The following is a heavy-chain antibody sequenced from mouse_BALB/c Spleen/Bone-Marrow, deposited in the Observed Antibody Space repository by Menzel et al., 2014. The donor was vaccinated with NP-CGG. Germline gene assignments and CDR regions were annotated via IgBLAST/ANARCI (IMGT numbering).Heavy chain of an antibody. CDR3: AREDYYGSSYRFAY. J-gene: IGHJ3*01. Sequence: VHLVESAAELARPGASVKMSCKASGYTFTSYTMHWVKQRPGQGLEWIGYINPSSGYTEYNQKFKDKTTLTADKSSSTAYMQLSSLTSEDSAVYYCAREDYYGSSYRFAYWGQGTLVTVSA. CDR2: INPSSGYT. V-gene: IGHV1-4*02. D-gene: IGHD1-1*01. CDR1: GYTFTSYT.